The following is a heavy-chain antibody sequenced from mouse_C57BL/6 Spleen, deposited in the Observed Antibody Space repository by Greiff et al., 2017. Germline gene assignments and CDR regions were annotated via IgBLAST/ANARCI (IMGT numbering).Heavy chain of an antibody. D-gene: IGHD1-1*01. Sequence: QVQLQQSGPELVKPGASVKISCKASGYAFSSSWMNWVKQRPGKGLEWIGRIYPGDGDTNYNGKFKGKATLTADKSSSTAYMQLSSLTSEDSAVYFCAPLITLDYWGQGTTLTVSS. CDR3: APLITLDY. CDR2: IYPGDGDT. V-gene: IGHV1-82*01. CDR1: GYAFSSSW. J-gene: IGHJ2*01.